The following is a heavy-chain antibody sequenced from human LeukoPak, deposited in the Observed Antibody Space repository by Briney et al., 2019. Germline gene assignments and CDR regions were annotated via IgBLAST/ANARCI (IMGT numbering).Heavy chain of an antibody. Sequence: SVTVSCKASGGTFSSYAISWVRQAPGQGLEWMGGIIPMFGTANYAQKFQGRVTITADESANIAYMELSSLRSEDTAVYYCARGAIHTSYYYDSSGYYCSYWGQGTLVTVSS. CDR3: ARGAIHTSYYYDSSGYYCSY. CDR1: GGTFSSYA. CDR2: IIPMFGTA. J-gene: IGHJ4*02. D-gene: IGHD3-22*01. V-gene: IGHV1-69*13.